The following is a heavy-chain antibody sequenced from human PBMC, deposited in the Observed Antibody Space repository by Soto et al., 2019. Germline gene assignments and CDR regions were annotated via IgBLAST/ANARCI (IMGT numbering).Heavy chain of an antibody. D-gene: IGHD6-13*01. J-gene: IGHJ5*02. CDR3: ARHPERIAQIGWFDP. V-gene: IGHV3-48*01. Sequence: EVQLVESGGGLFQPGRSLRLSCAASGFTFSSYSMNWVRQAPGKGLEWASYISSSSSTIYYADSVKGRFTISRDNAKNSLYLQMNSLRAEDTAVYYCARHPERIAQIGWFDPWGQGTLVTVSS. CDR1: GFTFSSYS. CDR2: ISSSSSTI.